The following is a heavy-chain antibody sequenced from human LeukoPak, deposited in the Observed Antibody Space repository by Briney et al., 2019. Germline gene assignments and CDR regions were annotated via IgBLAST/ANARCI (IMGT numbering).Heavy chain of an antibody. J-gene: IGHJ6*02. D-gene: IGHD3-22*01. V-gene: IGHV6-1*01. CDR1: GDSLSSNTTA. CDR2: TYYRSKWYS. Sequence: SQTLSLTCAISGDSLSSNTTAWNWIRQSPSRGLEWLGRTYYRSKWYSDYAVFVKSRITINPDTSKNQFSLQLNSVTPEDTAVYYCARLSQSYYDSSGGTTYYYYYGMDVWGQGTTVTVSS. CDR3: ARLSQSYYDSSGGTTYYYYYGMDV.